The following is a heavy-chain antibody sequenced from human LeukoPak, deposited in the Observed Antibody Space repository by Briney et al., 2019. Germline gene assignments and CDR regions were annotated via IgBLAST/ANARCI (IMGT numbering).Heavy chain of an antibody. V-gene: IGHV1-46*01. Sequence: ASVKVSCKASGYTFTSYYMHWVRQAPGQGLEWMGIINPSGGSTSYAQKFQGRVTMTRDTSTSTVYMELSSLRSEDTAVYYCARGGVTTVTTLLLRHWFDPWGQETLVTVSS. CDR3: ARGGVTTVTTLLLRHWFDP. D-gene: IGHD4-17*01. J-gene: IGHJ5*02. CDR1: GYTFTSYY. CDR2: INPSGGST.